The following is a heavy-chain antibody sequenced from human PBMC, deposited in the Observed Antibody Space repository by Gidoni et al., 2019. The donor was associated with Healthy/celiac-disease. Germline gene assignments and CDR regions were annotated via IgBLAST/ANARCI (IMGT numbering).Heavy chain of an antibody. CDR1: PFTFRTYS. D-gene: IGHD6-13*01. CDR2: ISSNGGST. Sequence: EVQLVESGGGLVQPGGSLRLSCSASPFTFRTYSMHWVRQAPGKGLEYVSSISSNGGSTYYANSVKGRFTISRDNSKNTLYLQMGSLRAEDMAVYFCARGGIAAAGFNFHYWGQGTLVTVSS. CDR3: ARGGIAAAGFNFHY. V-gene: IGHV3-64*01. J-gene: IGHJ4*02.